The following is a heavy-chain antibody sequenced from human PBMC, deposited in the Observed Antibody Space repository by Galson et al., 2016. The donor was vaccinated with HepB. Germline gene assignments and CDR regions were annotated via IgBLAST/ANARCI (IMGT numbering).Heavy chain of an antibody. Sequence: SLRLSCAASGFTFRRYGMHWVRQAPGKGLEWVAVIWYDGGNKFYADSVKGRFTISRDNSKNTLYLQMNSLRADDTAVYYCAKDPYYYGPGSYLYFHYWGQGTLVTVSS. V-gene: IGHV3-33*06. D-gene: IGHD3-10*01. CDR3: AKDPYYYGPGSYLYFHY. CDR2: IWYDGGNK. CDR1: GFTFRRYG. J-gene: IGHJ4*02.